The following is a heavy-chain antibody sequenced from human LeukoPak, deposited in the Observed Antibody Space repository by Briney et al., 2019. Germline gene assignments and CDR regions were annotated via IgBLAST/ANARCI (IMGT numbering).Heavy chain of an antibody. V-gene: IGHV4-59*01. CDR2: IYYSGST. Sequence: PSETLSLTCTVSGGSISSYYWSWIRQPPGKGLEWIGYIYYSGSTNYNPSLKSRVTISVDTSKNQFSLKLSSVTAADTAVYYCARAYYYGSWFDPWGQGTLVTVSS. CDR1: GGSISSYY. J-gene: IGHJ5*02. D-gene: IGHD3-10*01. CDR3: ARAYYYGSWFDP.